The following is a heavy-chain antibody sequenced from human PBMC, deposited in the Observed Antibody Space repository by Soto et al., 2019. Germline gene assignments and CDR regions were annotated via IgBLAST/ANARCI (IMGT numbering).Heavy chain of an antibody. CDR3: ARDPRRYSGYY. Sequence: EVQLVESGGGLVKPGGSLRLSCAASGFTFSSYSMNWVRQAPGKGLEWVSSISSSSSYIYCADSVKGRFTISRDNAKNSLYLQMNSLRAEDTAVYYCARDPRRYSGYYWGQGTLVTVSS. CDR2: ISSSSSYI. J-gene: IGHJ4*02. D-gene: IGHD5-12*01. V-gene: IGHV3-21*01. CDR1: GFTFSSYS.